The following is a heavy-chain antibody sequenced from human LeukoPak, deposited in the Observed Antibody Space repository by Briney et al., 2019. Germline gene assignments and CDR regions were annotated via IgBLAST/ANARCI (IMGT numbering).Heavy chain of an antibody. CDR2: ISYDGSNK. CDR3: AKATWGEIDY. D-gene: IGHD3-16*01. Sequence: GGSLRLSCAASGFTFGSYGMHWVRQAPGKGLEWVAVISYDGSNKYYADSVKGRFTISRDNSKNTLYLQMNSLRAEDTAVYYCAKATWGEIDYWGQGTPVTVSS. V-gene: IGHV3-30*18. J-gene: IGHJ4*02. CDR1: GFTFGSYG.